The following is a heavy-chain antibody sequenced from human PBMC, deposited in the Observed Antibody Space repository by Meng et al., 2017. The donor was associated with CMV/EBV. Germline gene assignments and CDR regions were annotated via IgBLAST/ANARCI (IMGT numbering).Heavy chain of an antibody. Sequence: QVQLQQWGAGLLKPSETLSLTCAFYGGSFSGYYWSWIRQHPGKGLEWIGEINHSGSTNYNPSLKSRVTISVDTSKNQFSLKLSSVTAADTAVYYCARGLMVRGSRVNWFDPWGQGTLVTVSS. V-gene: IGHV4-34*01. CDR2: INHSGST. CDR1: GGSFSGYY. D-gene: IGHD3-10*01. J-gene: IGHJ5*02. CDR3: ARGLMVRGSRVNWFDP.